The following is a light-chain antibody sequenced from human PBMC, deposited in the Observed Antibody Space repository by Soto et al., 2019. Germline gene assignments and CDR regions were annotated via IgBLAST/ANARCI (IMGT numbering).Light chain of an antibody. Sequence: EIVLTQSPATLSLSPGDRATLSCRASHSVGSLLAWYQQKPGQAPRLLIYFASSRATGIPDRFSGSGSGTDFTLTISRLEPEDFAVYYCQQRSNWPLTFGGGTKVDIK. J-gene: IGKJ4*01. V-gene: IGKV3-11*01. CDR3: QQRSNWPLT. CDR1: HSVGSL. CDR2: FAS.